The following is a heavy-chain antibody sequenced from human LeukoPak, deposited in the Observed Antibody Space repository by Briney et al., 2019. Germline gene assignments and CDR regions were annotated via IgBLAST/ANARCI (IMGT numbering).Heavy chain of an antibody. CDR2: IYYSGST. J-gene: IGHJ4*02. V-gene: IGHV4-59*08. CDR3: ARRTTVTSAPLDY. D-gene: IGHD4-17*01. CDR1: GCSISSYY. Sequence: SETLSLTCTVSGCSISSYYWSWIRQPPGKGLEWMGYIYYSGSTNYNPSLKSRVTISVDTSKNQFSLKLSSVTAADTVVYYCARRTTVTSAPLDYWGQGTLVTVSS.